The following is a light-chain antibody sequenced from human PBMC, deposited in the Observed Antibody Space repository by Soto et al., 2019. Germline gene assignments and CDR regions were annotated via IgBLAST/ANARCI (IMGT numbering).Light chain of an antibody. J-gene: IGKJ1*01. CDR3: PQYGSSPWT. CDR1: QRVSITY. V-gene: IGKV3-20*01. CDR2: GAS. Sequence: EIVLTQSPGTLSLSPGERATLSCRASQRVSITYLAWYQQKPGQAPRLLMYGASSRATGIPDRFSGSGSGTDFTLTISRREPEDFAVYYCPQYGSSPWTFGQGTRVEIK.